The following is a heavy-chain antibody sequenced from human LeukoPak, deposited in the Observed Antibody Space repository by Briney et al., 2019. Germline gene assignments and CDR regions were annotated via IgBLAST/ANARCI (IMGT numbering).Heavy chain of an antibody. CDR1: GFTLSNSG. J-gene: IGHJ3*02. D-gene: IGHD3/OR15-3a*01. Sequence: GGSLRPSCAASGFTLSNSGMHSVRQAPGKGLEWVALLWYDGSYKFADSVQGRISVSRDNSRNTVYLQLNDLRDEDRALYYCVRVLWGTNAFYHAAFDIWGQGTMVTVSS. CDR2: LWYDGSYK. V-gene: IGHV3-33*01. CDR3: VRVLWGTNAFYHAAFDI.